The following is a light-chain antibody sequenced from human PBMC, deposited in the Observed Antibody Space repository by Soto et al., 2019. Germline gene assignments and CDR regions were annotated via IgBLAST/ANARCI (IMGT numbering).Light chain of an antibody. V-gene: IGLV2-11*01. Sequence: QSALTQPRSVSGSPGQSVTISCSGTSSDVGGYEYVSWYQQHPGKAPRLLIYHVGQRPSGVPDRFSGSKSGTTASLTISGLQAEDEADYYCSSYVNYNTFVIFGGGTKVTVL. J-gene: IGLJ2*01. CDR2: HVG. CDR1: SSDVGGYEY. CDR3: SSYVNYNTFVI.